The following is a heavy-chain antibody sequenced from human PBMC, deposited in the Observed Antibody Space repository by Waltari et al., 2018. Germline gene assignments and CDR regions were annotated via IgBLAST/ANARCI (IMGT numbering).Heavy chain of an antibody. V-gene: IGHV5-10-1*03. Sequence: EVQLVQSGAEVKKPGXSLRISCKGSGYNFVXYWITWVRQMPGKGLEWLGVVAPSDSYTNDXPYFRGRVAISVXKSXSTAXXQXNSLKASXXXIYYXARLFLSSSXXSHYFDYXGQGTLVTVXS. CDR1: GYNFVXYW. CDR2: VAPSDSYT. D-gene: IGHD6-13*01. CDR3: ARLFLSSSXXSHYFDY. J-gene: IGHJ4*02.